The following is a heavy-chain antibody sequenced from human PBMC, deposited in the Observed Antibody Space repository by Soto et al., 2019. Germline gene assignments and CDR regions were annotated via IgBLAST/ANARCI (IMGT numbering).Heavy chain of an antibody. CDR1: GYSFTSTY. J-gene: IGHJ4*02. V-gene: IGHV1-46*01. Sequence: QVQLVQSGAEVKKPGASVRISCRASGYSFTSTYVHWVRQAPGQGPEWMGIINPAGGTTYYAQTFQSRLTITSDPSNDTVFMDMNDFTSEDTAVYFCALKVVTYYDTWGQGTLLTVSS. CDR3: ALKVVTYYDT. CDR2: INPAGGTT. D-gene: IGHD2-21*02.